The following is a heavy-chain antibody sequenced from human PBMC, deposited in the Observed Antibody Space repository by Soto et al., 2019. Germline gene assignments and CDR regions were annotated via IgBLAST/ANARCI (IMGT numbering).Heavy chain of an antibody. CDR2: INAGNGNT. D-gene: IGHD6-6*01. CDR1: GYTFTSYA. Sequence: ASVKVSCKASGYTFTSYAMHWVRQAPGQRLEWMGWINAGNGNTKYSQKFQGRVTITRDTSASTAYMELSSLRSEDTAVYYCARDPPSSSSGANWFDTLCQGALVTVSS. V-gene: IGHV1-3*01. J-gene: IGHJ5*02. CDR3: ARDPPSSSSGANWFDT.